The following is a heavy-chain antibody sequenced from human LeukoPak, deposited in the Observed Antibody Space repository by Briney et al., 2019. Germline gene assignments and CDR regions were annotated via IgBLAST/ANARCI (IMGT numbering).Heavy chain of an antibody. CDR2: MNPNSGNT. CDR3: ARTNGDLDY. D-gene: IGHD4-17*01. J-gene: IGHJ4*02. Sequence: ASVKVSCKASGYTFTNYDINWARQATGQGLEWMGWMNPNSGNTGYAQNFQGRVTMTRDTSISTAYMQVTSLRSEDTAIYYCARTNGDLDYWGQGTLVTASS. CDR1: GYTFTNYD. V-gene: IGHV1-8*01.